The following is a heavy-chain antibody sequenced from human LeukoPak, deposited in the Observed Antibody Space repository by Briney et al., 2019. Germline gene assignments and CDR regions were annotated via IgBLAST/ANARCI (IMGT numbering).Heavy chain of an antibody. CDR2: ISGSGGST. CDR3: ARDPPAVSINTYA. Sequence: GGSLRLSCAASGFTFSSYAVSWVRQAPGKGLEWVSAISGSGGSTYYADSVKGSFTISRDNSKNTLYLQMNVLRVEDTAVYYCARDPPAVSINTYAWGQGTVVTVSS. V-gene: IGHV3-23*01. CDR1: GFTFSSYA. J-gene: IGHJ4*02. D-gene: IGHD2-8*01.